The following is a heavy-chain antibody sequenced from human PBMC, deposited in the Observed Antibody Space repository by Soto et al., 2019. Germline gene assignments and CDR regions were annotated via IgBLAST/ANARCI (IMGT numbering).Heavy chain of an antibody. CDR1: RFTFSNYG. D-gene: IGHD3-22*01. CDR3: ARELYYYDSSGYYPLEN. Sequence: QVQLVESGGGVVQPGKSLRLSCAASRFTFSNYGMHWVRQAPGKGLEWVALISDDGTKKYYADSVKGRFTISRDNSKNPLYLQMNSLRAEDTAVYFWARELYYYDSSGYYPLENWGQGTLVTVSS. V-gene: IGHV3-30*03. J-gene: IGHJ4*02. CDR2: ISDDGTKK.